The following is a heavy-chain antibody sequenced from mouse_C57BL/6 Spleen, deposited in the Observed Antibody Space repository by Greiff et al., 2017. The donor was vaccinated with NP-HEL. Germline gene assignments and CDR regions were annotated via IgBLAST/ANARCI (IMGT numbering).Heavy chain of an antibody. CDR1: GYTFTSYW. CDR3: ARGGNYDPRYWYFDV. V-gene: IGHV1-50*01. D-gene: IGHD2-4*01. CDR2: IDPSDSYT. J-gene: IGHJ1*03. Sequence: QVQLQQPGAELVKPGASVKLSCKASGYTFTSYWMQWVKQRPGQGLEWIGEIDPSDSYTNYNQKFKGKATLTVDTSSSTAYMQLSSLTSEDSAVYYCARGGNYDPRYWYFDVWGTGTTVTVSS.